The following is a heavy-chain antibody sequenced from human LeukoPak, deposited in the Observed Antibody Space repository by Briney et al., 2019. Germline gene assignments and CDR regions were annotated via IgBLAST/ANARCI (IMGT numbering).Heavy chain of an antibody. D-gene: IGHD6-13*01. CDR2: IYTSGST. V-gene: IGHV4-4*09. Sequence: SETLSLTCTVSGGSISSYYWSWIRQPPGKGLEWIGYIYTSGSTNYNPSLKSRVTISVDTSKNQFSLKLSSVTAADTAVYYCARQRGGSAENWFDPWGQGTLVTVSS. J-gene: IGHJ5*02. CDR1: GGSISSYY. CDR3: ARQRGGSAENWFDP.